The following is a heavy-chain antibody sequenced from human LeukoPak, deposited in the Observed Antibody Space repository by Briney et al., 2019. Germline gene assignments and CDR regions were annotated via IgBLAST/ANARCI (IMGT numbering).Heavy chain of an antibody. J-gene: IGHJ6*03. CDR3: ARGALSPDIRVVTELYYYYMDV. CDR1: GGSFSGYY. V-gene: IGHV4-34*01. D-gene: IGHD3-3*01. Sequence: SQTLSLTCAVYGGSFSGYYWSWTRQPPGKGLEWIGEINHSGSTNYNPSLKSRVTISVDTSKNQFSLKLSSVTAADTAVYYCARGALSPDIRVVTELYYYYMDVWGKGTTVTVSS. CDR2: INHSGST.